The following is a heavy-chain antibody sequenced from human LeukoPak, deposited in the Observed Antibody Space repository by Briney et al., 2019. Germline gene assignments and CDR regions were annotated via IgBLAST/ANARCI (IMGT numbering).Heavy chain of an antibody. Sequence: GGSLRLSCAASGFTFSRYEMNWVRQAPGKGLECVAYISSRDSTIYYADSVKGRFTISRDNAKDPLYLQMNSLRAEDTAIYFCARQNTANYDARGSYDYWGHGTLVTVSS. D-gene: IGHD3-16*01. CDR2: ISSRDSTI. J-gene: IGHJ4*01. V-gene: IGHV3-48*03. CDR1: GFTFSRYE. CDR3: ARQNTANYDARGSYDY.